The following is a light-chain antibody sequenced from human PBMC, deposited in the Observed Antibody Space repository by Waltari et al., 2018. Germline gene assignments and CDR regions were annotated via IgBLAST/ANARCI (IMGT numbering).Light chain of an antibody. CDR3: QRYDNLPVFA. CDR2: YAS. V-gene: IGKV1-33*01. Sequence: DIQLPQSPSSLSASVGDRVTITCQASQPITNYLNWYQQKPGKAPELLIYYASKLQTGVPSRFSGSQSGTEFTFTIGSLQPEDVATYYCQRYDNLPVFAFGPGTKVNVK. J-gene: IGKJ3*01. CDR1: QPITNY.